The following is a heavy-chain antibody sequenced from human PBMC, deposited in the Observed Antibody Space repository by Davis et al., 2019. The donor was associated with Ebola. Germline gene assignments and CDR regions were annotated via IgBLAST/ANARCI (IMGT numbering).Heavy chain of an antibody. Sequence: SETLSLTCTVSVGSISNGDYSWSWIRQPPGKGLEWIGCIHHSGGTYYNPSLKSRLTMSVDTSKNQFSLRLTSVTAADTAVYYCARAQYVRLLDYWGQGILVTVSS. V-gene: IGHV4-30-4*01. J-gene: IGHJ4*02. D-gene: IGHD3-16*01. CDR1: VGSISNGDYS. CDR2: IHHSGGT. CDR3: ARAQYVRLLDY.